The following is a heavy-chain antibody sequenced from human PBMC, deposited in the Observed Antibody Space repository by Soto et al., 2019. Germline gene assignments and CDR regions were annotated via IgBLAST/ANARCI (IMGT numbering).Heavy chain of an antibody. CDR3: AKYGGVAARPTYYYGMDA. CDR2: ITGSGNS. Sequence: GGSLRLSCAASGFTFSTYAMGWVRQVPGKGLEWVSHITGSGNSHYADSVKGRCTISRDNSKNTLYLQVNSLGPEDTAVYYCAKYGGVAARPTYYYGMDAWGQGTTVTVSS. D-gene: IGHD6-6*01. J-gene: IGHJ6*02. V-gene: IGHV3-23*01. CDR1: GFTFSTYA.